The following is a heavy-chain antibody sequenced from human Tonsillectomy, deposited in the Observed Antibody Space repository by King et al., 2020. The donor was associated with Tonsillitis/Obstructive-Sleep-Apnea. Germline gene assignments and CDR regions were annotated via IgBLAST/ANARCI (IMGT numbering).Heavy chain of an antibody. D-gene: IGHD6-19*01. CDR3: AKGFGYSSGWYIDY. J-gene: IGHJ4*02. Sequence: QLVQSGGGLVQPGGSLRLSCSASGFTFSSYAMHWVRQALGKGLEYVSGLSSNGGTTYYAASVKGRFTISRDNSKNTLYLQMSNLRAEDTAVYYCAKGFGYSSGWYIDYWGQGTLVTVSS. CDR1: GFTFSSYA. V-gene: IGHV3-64D*06. CDR2: LSSNGGTT.